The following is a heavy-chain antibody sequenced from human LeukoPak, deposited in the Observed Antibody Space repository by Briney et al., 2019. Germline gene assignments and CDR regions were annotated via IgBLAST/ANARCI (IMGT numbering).Heavy chain of an antibody. CDR1: GYTFTGYY. V-gene: IGHV1-2*02. D-gene: IGHD2-15*01. Sequence: ASVKVSCKASGYTFTGYYMHWVRQAPGQGLEWMGWINPNSGGTNYAQKFQGRVTMTRDTSIGTAYMELSRLRSDDTAVYYCARDGRPMRWELQRDFDYWGQGTLVTVSS. CDR2: INPNSGGT. J-gene: IGHJ4*02. CDR3: ARDGRPMRWELQRDFDY.